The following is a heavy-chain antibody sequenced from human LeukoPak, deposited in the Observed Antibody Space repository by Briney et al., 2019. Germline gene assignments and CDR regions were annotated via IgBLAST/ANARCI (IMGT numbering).Heavy chain of an antibody. CDR2: IIPIFGTA. Sequence: SVKVSCKASGGTLSSYAISWVRQAPGQGLEWMGGIIPIFGTANYAQKFQGRATITTDESTSTAYMELSSLRSEDTAVYYCARAKNDYVWGSYRRDAFDIWGQGTMVTVSS. V-gene: IGHV1-69*05. CDR3: ARAKNDYVWGSYRRDAFDI. J-gene: IGHJ3*02. CDR1: GGTLSSYA. D-gene: IGHD3-16*02.